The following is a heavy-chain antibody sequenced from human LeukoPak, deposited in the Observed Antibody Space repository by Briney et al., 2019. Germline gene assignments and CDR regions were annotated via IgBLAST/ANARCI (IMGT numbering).Heavy chain of an antibody. CDR2: IKEDGSEK. D-gene: IGHD6-13*01. Sequence: GGSLRLSCVASGFTFSNYWMSWVRQAPGKGLECVANIKEDGSEKYYVDSVKGRFTISRDNAKNSLYLQMNSLRAEDTAVYYCARRSIAAALDYWGQGTLVTVSS. CDR3: ARRSIAAALDY. V-gene: IGHV3-7*03. CDR1: GFTFSNYW. J-gene: IGHJ4*02.